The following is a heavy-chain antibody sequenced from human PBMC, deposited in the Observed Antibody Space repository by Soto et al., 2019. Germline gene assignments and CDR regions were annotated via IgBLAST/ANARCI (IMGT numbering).Heavy chain of an antibody. J-gene: IGHJ6*02. CDR3: ARCQTMTTVTNYGMDV. V-gene: IGHV4-4*02. D-gene: IGHD4-17*01. CDR2: IFHSGST. Sequence: PSETLSLTCAVSGGSISSNNWWNWVRQSSGKGLEWIGEIFHSGSTNYNPSLKSRVTISVDTSKNQFSLKLSSVTAADTAVYYCARCQTMTTVTNYGMDVWGQGTTVTVSS. CDR1: GGSISSNNW.